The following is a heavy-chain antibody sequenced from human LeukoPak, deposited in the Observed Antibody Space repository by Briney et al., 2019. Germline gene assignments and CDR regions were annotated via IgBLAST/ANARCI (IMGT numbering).Heavy chain of an antibody. D-gene: IGHD4/OR15-4a*01. CDR3: ARRAGAYSHPYDY. V-gene: IGHV3-30*02. J-gene: IGHJ4*02. Sequence: PGGSLRLTCAASGFTFSSYGMHWVRQAPGKGLEWVAFIRHDGSNKYYADSVKGRFTISRDNSKNTLYLQMNSLRAEDTAVYYCARRAGAYSHPYDYWGQGTLVTVSS. CDR2: IRHDGSNK. CDR1: GFTFSSYG.